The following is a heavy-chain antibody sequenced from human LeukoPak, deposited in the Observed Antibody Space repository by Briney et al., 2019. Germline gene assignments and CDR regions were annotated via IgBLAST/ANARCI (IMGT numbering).Heavy chain of an antibody. CDR1: GGSISSYY. CDR2: IYYSGST. CDR3: ASDSGYYGMDV. D-gene: IGHD3-22*01. Sequence: SETLSLTCTVSGGSISSYYWSWIRQPPGKGLEWIGYIYYSGSTNYNPSLKSRVTISVDTSKNQFSRKLSSVTAADTAVYYCASDSGYYGMDVWGQGTTVTVSS. J-gene: IGHJ6*02. V-gene: IGHV4-59*01.